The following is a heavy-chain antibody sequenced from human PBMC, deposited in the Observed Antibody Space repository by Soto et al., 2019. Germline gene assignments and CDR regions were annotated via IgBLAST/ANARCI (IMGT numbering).Heavy chain of an antibody. CDR3: VKGQGSYYYYGMDV. CDR2: ISGGGGST. J-gene: IGHJ6*01. CDR1: GFAFPSDA. Sequence: GGALTVFFAASGFAFPSDARRGARQGPGKGLEWVSTISGGGGSTYYADHVKGRLTISRDNSKNTLYRQMNRLRAEDTAVYYWVKGQGSYYYYGMDVWGPGATVTVSS. V-gene: IGHV3-23*01.